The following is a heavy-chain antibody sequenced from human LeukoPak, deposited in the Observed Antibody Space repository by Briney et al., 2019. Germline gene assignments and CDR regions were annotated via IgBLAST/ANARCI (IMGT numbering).Heavy chain of an antibody. CDR1: GYTFTGPY. CDR2: INPNSGGT. Sequence: ASLKVSCKASGYTFTGPYIHWMRQAPGQGLEWMGWINPNSGGTKYAQKFQGRVTVTRDMSTSTAYMELSGLRADDTAVYYCARVEYCTKGVCINFDLWGQGTLVTVSS. D-gene: IGHD2-8*01. V-gene: IGHV1-2*02. CDR3: ARVEYCTKGVCINFDL. J-gene: IGHJ4*02.